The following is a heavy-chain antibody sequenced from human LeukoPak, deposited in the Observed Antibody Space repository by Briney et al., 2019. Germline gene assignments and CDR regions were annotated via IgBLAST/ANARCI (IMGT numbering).Heavy chain of an antibody. Sequence: SETLSLTCTVSGGSLSGSYWSWIRQPPGKGLEWIGYIYFSGGTNYNPSLKSRVTMSVDTSKNQFSLKLSSVTAAVTAVYYCARAWGYSGYDFDYWGQGTLVTVSS. CDR2: IYFSGGT. V-gene: IGHV4-59*12. CDR1: GGSLSGSY. CDR3: ARAWGYSGYDFDY. J-gene: IGHJ4*02. D-gene: IGHD5-12*01.